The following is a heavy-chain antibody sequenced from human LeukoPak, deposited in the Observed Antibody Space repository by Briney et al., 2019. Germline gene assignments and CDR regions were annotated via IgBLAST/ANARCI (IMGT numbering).Heavy chain of an antibody. CDR1: GFTFKSYG. CDR3: ARKVAVAMDLDY. V-gene: IGHV3-23*01. Sequence: GGSLRLSCAASGFTFKSYGMTWVRQIPGKGLEWVSSITGSGGSTKYADSVNGRFTISRDNYKSMLSLQMTGLRAEDTAIYYCARKVAVAMDLDYWGQGTLVTVSS. CDR2: ITGSGGST. J-gene: IGHJ4*02. D-gene: IGHD6-19*01.